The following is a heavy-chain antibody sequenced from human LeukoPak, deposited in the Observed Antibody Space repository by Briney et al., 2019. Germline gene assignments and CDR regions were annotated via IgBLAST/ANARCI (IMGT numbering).Heavy chain of an antibody. V-gene: IGHV3-23*01. CDR3: AKDDIGNTMVRGAFPY. CDR2: ISGSGGST. J-gene: IGHJ4*02. Sequence: GGSLRLSCAASGFTFSSYAMSWVRQAPGKGPEWISAISGSGGSTYYADSVKGRFTISRDNSKNTLYLQMNSLRAEDTAVYYCAKDDIGNTMVRGAFPYWGQGTLVTVSS. D-gene: IGHD3-10*01. CDR1: GFTFSSYA.